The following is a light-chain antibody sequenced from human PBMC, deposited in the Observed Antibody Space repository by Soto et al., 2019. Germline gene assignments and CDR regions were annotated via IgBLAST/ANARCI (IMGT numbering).Light chain of an antibody. CDR3: QQSYDTPYT. J-gene: IGKJ2*01. CDR1: QSISNY. CDR2: AAS. V-gene: IGKV1-39*01. Sequence: DIQMTHSPSSLSASVGDRVTITCRASQSISNYLNWFQQKPGKAPKLLIYAASSLQSGVPSRFSGSGSGTDFALTISSLQPEDSATYYCQQSYDTPYTFGQGTKVEIK.